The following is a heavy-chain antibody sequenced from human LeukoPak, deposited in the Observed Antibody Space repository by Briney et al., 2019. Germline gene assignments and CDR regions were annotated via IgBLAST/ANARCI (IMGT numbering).Heavy chain of an antibody. CDR2: ISSSSSYI. J-gene: IGHJ4*02. CDR3: ARDESMDFDY. V-gene: IGHV3-21*01. D-gene: IGHD2-8*01. CDR1: GFTFSSYS. Sequence: SGGSLRLSCAASGFTFSSYSMNWVRQAPGKGLEWVSSISSSSSYIYYADSVKGRFTISRDNAKNSLYLQMNSLRAEDTAVYYCARDESMDFDYWGQGTLVTVSS.